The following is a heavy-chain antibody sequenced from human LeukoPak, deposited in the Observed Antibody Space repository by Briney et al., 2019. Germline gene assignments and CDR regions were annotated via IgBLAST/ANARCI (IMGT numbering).Heavy chain of an antibody. CDR2: IGGSGSNT. CDR1: GFTFSNHA. Sequence: PGGSLRLSCAASGFTFSNHAMSWVRQAPGRGLEWVSTIGGSGSNTFYADSGKGRFTISRDNSKNTLYLQMNSLRAEDSAVYYCAKGGRFSSGWAYDYWGQGMLVTVSS. CDR3: AKGGRFSSGWAYDY. J-gene: IGHJ4*02. V-gene: IGHV3-23*01. D-gene: IGHD6-19*01.